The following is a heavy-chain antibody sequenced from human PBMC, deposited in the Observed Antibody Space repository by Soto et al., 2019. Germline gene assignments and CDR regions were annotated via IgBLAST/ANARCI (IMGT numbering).Heavy chain of an antibody. CDR2: ISISSSTI. CDR1: GFTFSSYS. CDR3: ARDREGSGSDAGGWFDP. J-gene: IGHJ5*02. V-gene: IGHV3-48*02. D-gene: IGHD1-26*01. Sequence: EVQLVESGGGLVQPGGSLRLSCAASGFTFSSYSMNWVRQAPGKGLEWVSYISISSSTIYYADSVKGRFTISRDNAKNSLDLQMNSLRDEDTAVYYCARDREGSGSDAGGWFDPWGQGTLVTVSS.